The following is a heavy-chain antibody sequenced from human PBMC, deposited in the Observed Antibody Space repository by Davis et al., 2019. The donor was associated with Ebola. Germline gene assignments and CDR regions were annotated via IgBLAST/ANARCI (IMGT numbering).Heavy chain of an antibody. V-gene: IGHV4-34*01. CDR2: INHSGST. CDR3: ARARYYYGRGRLDP. CDR1: GGSFSGYY. Sequence: SETLSLTCAVSGGSFSGYYWSWIRQPPGKALEWIGEINHSGSTNYNPSLKSRVTISVDTSKNQFSLKLSSVTAADAAVYYCARARYYYGRGRLDPWGQGTLVTVSS. J-gene: IGHJ5*02. D-gene: IGHD3-10*02.